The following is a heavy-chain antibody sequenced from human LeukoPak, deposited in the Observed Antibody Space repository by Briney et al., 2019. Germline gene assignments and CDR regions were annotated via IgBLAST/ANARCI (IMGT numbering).Heavy chain of an antibody. CDR1: GGSISGSRSY. CDR2: VFHSGTT. Sequence: SETLSLTCTVSGGSISGSRSYWGWIRQPPGKGLEWIGSVFHSGTTYYNPSLKSRLTISVDTSKNQFSLKLSSVTAADTAVYYCARRDFSGDNPVLDYWGQGTLVTVSS. D-gene: IGHD4-23*01. CDR3: ARRDFSGDNPVLDY. V-gene: IGHV4-39*01. J-gene: IGHJ4*02.